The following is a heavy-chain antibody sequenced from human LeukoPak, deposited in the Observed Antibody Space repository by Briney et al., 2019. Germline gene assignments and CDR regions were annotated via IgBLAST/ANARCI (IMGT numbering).Heavy chain of an antibody. CDR2: IYTSGSN. V-gene: IGHV4-4*09. Sequence: SETLSLTCTISGGSISSDYWSWIRQPPGKGLEWIGYIYTSGSNHYNPSLKSRVTISGDTSKNQFSLKLSSVTAADTAVYYCARQKAGNCFDPWGQGTPVTVSS. CDR3: ARQKAGNCFDP. J-gene: IGHJ5*02. D-gene: IGHD6-19*01. CDR1: GGSISSDY.